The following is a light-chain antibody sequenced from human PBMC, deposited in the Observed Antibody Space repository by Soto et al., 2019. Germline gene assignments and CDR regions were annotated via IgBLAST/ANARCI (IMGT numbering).Light chain of an antibody. CDR2: DAY. CDR1: QSISIY. Sequence: DIPMTQSPSSLSASVGDRVTITCRASQSISIYLNWYQQKPGKAPKLLIYDAYRLQSGVPSRFSGSRSGTDFTLTISSLQPEDFGTYYCQQSYITPLTFGGGTKVEIK. CDR3: QQSYITPLT. J-gene: IGKJ4*01. V-gene: IGKV1-39*01.